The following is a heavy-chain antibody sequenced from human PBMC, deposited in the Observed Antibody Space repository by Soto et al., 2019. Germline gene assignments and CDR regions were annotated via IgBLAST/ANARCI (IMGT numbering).Heavy chain of an antibody. D-gene: IGHD2-8*01. CDR2: ISGSGGST. Sequence: VQLVESGGGLVQPGGSQRLSCAASGFTFSSYAMSWVRQAPGKGLEWVLGISGSGGSTYHADSVKGRFTISRDNSKNTLYLEMDSLRAEDTAIYFCAKASLPLMVYAACDYWGQGTLVSVSS. V-gene: IGHV3-23*04. CDR3: AKASLPLMVYAACDY. CDR1: GFTFSSYA. J-gene: IGHJ4*02.